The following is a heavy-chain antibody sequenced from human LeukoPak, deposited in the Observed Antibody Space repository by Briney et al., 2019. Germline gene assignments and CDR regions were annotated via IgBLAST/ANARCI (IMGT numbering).Heavy chain of an antibody. CDR1: GFTFSHYS. CDR3: VRDLFGRDRRPFDC. J-gene: IGHJ4*02. D-gene: IGHD3-16*01. CDR2: INDNSDTI. Sequence: GGSLRLSCAASGFTFSHYSMHWVRQAPGKGLECVSYINDNSDTIFYADSVKGRFTISRDNAKNSLYLQMNSLGAEDTAVYYCVRDLFGRDRRPFDCWGQGALVTVSS. V-gene: IGHV3-48*04.